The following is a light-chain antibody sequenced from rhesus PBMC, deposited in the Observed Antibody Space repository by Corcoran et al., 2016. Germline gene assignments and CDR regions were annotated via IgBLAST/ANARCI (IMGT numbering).Light chain of an antibody. CDR3: LQYDSDPLT. J-gene: IGKJ4*01. V-gene: IGKV1-43*02. CDR1: QGITTY. CDR2: KAT. Sequence: DIQMTQSPSSLSASVGDRVTITCRASQGITTYLNWYQQKPGKAPKRLIYKATNLDNGVPSRFSGSGSGTDFTLTINSLQPEDFATYYCLQYDSDPLTFGGVTKVELK.